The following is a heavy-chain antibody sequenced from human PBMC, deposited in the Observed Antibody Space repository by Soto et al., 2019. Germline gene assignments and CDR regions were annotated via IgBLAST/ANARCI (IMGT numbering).Heavy chain of an antibody. J-gene: IGHJ4*02. CDR3: ARVIELYVGPTWDLIDY. CDR2: ISANNGNR. V-gene: IGHV1-18*01. CDR1: GYTFHNYG. D-gene: IGHD1-26*01. Sequence: QVQLVQSGAEVKKPGASVKVSCKTSGYTFHNYGINWVRQAPGQGLEWMGWISANNGNRNYAQKFQGRVTLTIDRSTTTAYMELRSLASEDTAVYYCARVIELYVGPTWDLIDYWGQGTLVTVSS.